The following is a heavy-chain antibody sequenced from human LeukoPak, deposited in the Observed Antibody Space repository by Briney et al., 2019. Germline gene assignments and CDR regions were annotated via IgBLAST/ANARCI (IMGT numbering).Heavy chain of an antibody. J-gene: IGHJ4*02. CDR1: GFTFSSYG. CDR2: ISGSGGST. V-gene: IGHV3-23*01. Sequence: GGTLRLSCAASGFTFSSYGMSWVRQAPGKGLEWVSAISGSGGSTYYADSVKGRFTISRDNSKNTLYLQMNSLRAEDTAVYYCAKEHYYDSSGIDYWGQGTLVTVSS. D-gene: IGHD3-22*01. CDR3: AKEHYYDSSGIDY.